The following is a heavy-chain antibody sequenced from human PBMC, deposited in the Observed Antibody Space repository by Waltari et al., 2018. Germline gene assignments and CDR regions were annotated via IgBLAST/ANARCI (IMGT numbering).Heavy chain of an antibody. Sequence: EVQLVESGGGLVQPGGSLRLSCAASGFTFSRYSMNWVRQAPGKGLGWVYYLSGSASAIYYADSVKGRFTISRDNAKSSLFLHMTSLRAEDTAVYYCARDRGGDSSGLSPDAFDYWGQGTLVTVAP. D-gene: IGHD3-22*01. CDR1: GFTFSRYS. CDR2: LSGSASAI. V-gene: IGHV3-48*04. J-gene: IGHJ4*02. CDR3: ARDRGGDSSGLSPDAFDY.